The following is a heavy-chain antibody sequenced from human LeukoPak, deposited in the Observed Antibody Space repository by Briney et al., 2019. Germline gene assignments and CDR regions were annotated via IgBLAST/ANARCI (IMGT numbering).Heavy chain of an antibody. Sequence: GGSLRLSCAASGFTFSSYGMHWVRQAPGKGLEWVAFIRFDGSNRYYAGSVKGRFTISRDNSKNTLSLQMNSLRAEDTDVYYCAKDSVAYNYFDYWGQGALSPSP. D-gene: IGHD4-11*01. CDR3: AKDSVAYNYFDY. J-gene: IGHJ4*02. V-gene: IGHV3-30*02. CDR2: IRFDGSNR. CDR1: GFTFSSYG.